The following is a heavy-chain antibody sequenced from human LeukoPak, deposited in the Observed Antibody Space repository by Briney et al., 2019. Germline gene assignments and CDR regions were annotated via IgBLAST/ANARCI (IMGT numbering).Heavy chain of an antibody. CDR1: GFTFSNYN. CDR2: IKQDGSQK. V-gene: IGHV3-7*05. CDR3: ARDSPSGSYGY. D-gene: IGHD1-26*01. Sequence: GGSLRLSCAASGFTFSNYNMNWVRQAPGKGLEWVANIKQDGSQKYYVDSVKGRFTISRDNAKNSLYLQMDSLRTEDTAVYYCARDSPSGSYGYWGQGTLVTVSS. J-gene: IGHJ4*02.